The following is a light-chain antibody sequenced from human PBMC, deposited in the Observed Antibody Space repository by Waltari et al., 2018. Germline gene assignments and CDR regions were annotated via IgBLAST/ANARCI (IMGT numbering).Light chain of an antibody. CDR2: RND. Sequence: QSVLTQPPSASGTPGQRVLISCSGSSSNIGADSVDWYQQFQGKAPKLLIYRNDHRPSGVHDRFSGSKSGTSASLALSGLQSEDEADYYCAAWDKILSAYVFGTGTKVTVL. V-gene: IGLV1-44*01. CDR1: SSNIGADS. CDR3: AAWDKILSAYV. J-gene: IGLJ1*01.